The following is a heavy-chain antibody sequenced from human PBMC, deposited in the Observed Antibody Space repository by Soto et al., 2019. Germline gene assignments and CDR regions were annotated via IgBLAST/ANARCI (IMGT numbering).Heavy chain of an antibody. J-gene: IGHJ6*02. CDR2: IWYDGSNK. Sequence: LWSAGSGGTLSRDGMHGGRQATGRGLEWVAVIWYDGSNKYYADSVKGRFTISRDNSKNTLYLQMNSLRAEDTAVYYCAREELGSSSSWFYYYSSGMDVWGQGT. CDR3: AREELGSSSSWFYYYSSGMDV. D-gene: IGHD6-13*01. V-gene: IGHV3-33*01. CDR1: GGTLSRDG.